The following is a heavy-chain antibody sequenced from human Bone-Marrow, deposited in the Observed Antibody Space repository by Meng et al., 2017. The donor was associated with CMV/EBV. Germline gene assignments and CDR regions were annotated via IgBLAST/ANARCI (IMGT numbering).Heavy chain of an antibody. CDR3: ATGFGQWELRGMDV. V-gene: IGHV1-8*02. J-gene: IGHJ6*02. CDR1: GYTFTGYY. CDR2: INPNSGNT. Sequence: ASVKVSCKASGYTFTGYYMHWVRQAPGQGLEWMGWINPNSGNTGYAQKFQGRVTMTEDTSTDTAYMELSSLRSEDTAVYYCATGFGQWELRGMDVWGQGTTVTVSS. D-gene: IGHD1-26*01.